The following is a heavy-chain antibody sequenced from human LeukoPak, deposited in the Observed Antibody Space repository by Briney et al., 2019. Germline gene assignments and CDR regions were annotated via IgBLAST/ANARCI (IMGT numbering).Heavy chain of an antibody. CDR1: GFTFSSYS. J-gene: IGHJ6*03. Sequence: GGSLRLSCAASGFTFSSYSMNWVRQAPGKGLEWVSSISSSSSYIYYADSVKGRFTISRDNAKNSLYLQMNSLRAEDTAVYYCARDRLITIFGVDERYYYMDVWGKGTTVTVSS. CDR3: ARDRLITIFGVDERYYYMDV. CDR2: ISSSSSYI. D-gene: IGHD3-3*01. V-gene: IGHV3-21*01.